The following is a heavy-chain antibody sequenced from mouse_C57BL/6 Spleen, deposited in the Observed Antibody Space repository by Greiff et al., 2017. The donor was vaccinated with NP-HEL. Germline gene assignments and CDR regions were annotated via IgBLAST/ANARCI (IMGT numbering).Heavy chain of an antibody. CDR1: GYAFSSYW. Sequence: VQLQQSGAELVKPGASVKISCKASGYAFSSYWMNWVKQRPGKGLEWIGQIYPGDGDTNYNGKFKGKATLTADKSSSTAYMQLSSRTSEDSAVYFCARRRGGGYYAMDYWGQGTSVTVSS. V-gene: IGHV1-80*01. CDR2: IYPGDGDT. D-gene: IGHD1-1*02. J-gene: IGHJ4*01. CDR3: ARRRGGGYYAMDY.